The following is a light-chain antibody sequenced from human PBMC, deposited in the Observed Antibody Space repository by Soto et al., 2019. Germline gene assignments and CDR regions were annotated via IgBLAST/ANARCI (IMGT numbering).Light chain of an antibody. J-gene: IGKJ4*01. CDR1: QSVSSY. V-gene: IGKV3-11*01. CDR3: HQRSVWPLT. Sequence: EVVLTQFPATLSLSPGDGATLSCRASQSVSSYLAWYQQKRGQAPRLLIYDSSNRATGIPARFSGSGSGTDFSLIISSLEPEDFAVYYCHQRSVWPLTFGGGTKVEIK. CDR2: DSS.